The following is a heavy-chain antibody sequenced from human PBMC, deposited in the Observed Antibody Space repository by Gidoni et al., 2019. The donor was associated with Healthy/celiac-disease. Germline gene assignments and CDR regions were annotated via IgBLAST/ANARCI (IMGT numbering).Heavy chain of an antibody. J-gene: IGHJ4*02. D-gene: IGHD6-19*01. CDR3: ARDQKSWGSGWYYPPLN. CDR2: INPNSGGT. CDR1: YY. V-gene: IGHV1-2*02. Sequence: YYMHWVRQAPGQGLEWMGWINPNSGGTNYAQKFQGRITMTRDTSISTAYMELSRLRSDDTAVYYCARDQKSWGSGWYYPPLNWGQGTLVTVSS.